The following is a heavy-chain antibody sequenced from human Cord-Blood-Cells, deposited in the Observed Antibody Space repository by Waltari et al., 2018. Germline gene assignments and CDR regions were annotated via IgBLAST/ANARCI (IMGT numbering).Heavy chain of an antibody. J-gene: IGHJ5*02. Sequence: EVQLVESGGGLIQPGGSLRLSCAASGFTVSSNDMSWVRQAPGKGLEWVSVIYSGGSTYYADSVKGRFTISRDNSKNTLYLQMNSLRAEDTAVYYCARSFRFLEWLGWFDPWGQGTLVTVSS. CDR3: ARSFRFLEWLGWFDP. CDR1: GFTVSSND. V-gene: IGHV3-53*01. CDR2: IYSGGST. D-gene: IGHD3-3*01.